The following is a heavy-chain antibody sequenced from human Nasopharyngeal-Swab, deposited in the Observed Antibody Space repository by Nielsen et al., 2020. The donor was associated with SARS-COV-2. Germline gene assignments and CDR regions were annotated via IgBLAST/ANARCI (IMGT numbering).Heavy chain of an antibody. CDR1: EITFSSYA. Sequence: GSSLKISFAASEITFSSYAMHLVRQAPGKGLEWVAVISYDGSNKYYADSVKGRFTISRDNSKNTLYLQMNSLRAEDTAVYYWASAYGGSYWYFDLWGRGTLVTVSS. J-gene: IGHJ2*01. D-gene: IGHD4-23*01. CDR3: ASAYGGSYWYFDL. CDR2: ISYDGSNK. V-gene: IGHV3-30-3*01.